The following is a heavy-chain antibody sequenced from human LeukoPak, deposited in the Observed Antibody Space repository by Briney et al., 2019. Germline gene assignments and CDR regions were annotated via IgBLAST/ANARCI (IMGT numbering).Heavy chain of an antibody. CDR1: GGSISYYY. J-gene: IGHJ4*02. D-gene: IGHD6-13*01. CDR3: ARGGSSWYGL. Sequence: SETLSLTCTVSGGSISYYYWSRIRQPPGKGLEWIGDIYYSGSTNYNPSLKSRVTISVDTSKNQFSLKLSSVTAADTAVYYCARGGSSWYGLWGQGTLVTVSS. CDR2: IYYSGST. V-gene: IGHV4-59*01.